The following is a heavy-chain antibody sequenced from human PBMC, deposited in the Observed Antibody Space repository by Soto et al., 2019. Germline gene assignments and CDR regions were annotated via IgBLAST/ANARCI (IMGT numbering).Heavy chain of an antibody. Sequence: GASVKVSCKASGGTFSSYAISWVRQAPGQGLEWMGGIIPIFGTANYAQKFQGRVTITADKSTSTAYMELSSLRSEDTAVYYCAGGSGDSSGYYYLNAFDIWGQGTMVTVS. CDR1: GGTFSSYA. CDR3: AGGSGDSSGYYYLNAFDI. CDR2: IIPIFGTA. D-gene: IGHD3-22*01. J-gene: IGHJ3*02. V-gene: IGHV1-69*06.